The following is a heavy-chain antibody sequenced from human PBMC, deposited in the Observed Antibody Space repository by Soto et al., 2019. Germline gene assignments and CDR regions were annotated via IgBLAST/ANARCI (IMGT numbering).Heavy chain of an antibody. Sequence: ASVKVSCKASGYTFTSYDINWVRQATGQGLEWMGWMNPNSGNTGYAQKFQGRVTMTRNTSISTAYMELSSLRSEDTAVYYCASSSITARPVYYYYMDVWGKGTTVTVSS. CDR3: ASSSITARPVYYYYMDV. CDR2: MNPNSGNT. J-gene: IGHJ6*03. CDR1: GYTFTSYD. V-gene: IGHV1-8*01. D-gene: IGHD6-6*01.